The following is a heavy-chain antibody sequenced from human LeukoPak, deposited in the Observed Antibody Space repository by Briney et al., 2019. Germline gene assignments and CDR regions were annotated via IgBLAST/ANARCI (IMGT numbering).Heavy chain of an antibody. V-gene: IGHV3-11*04. J-gene: IGHJ6*03. CDR3: ARGQRGYSYGYYYYYYYMDV. CDR1: GFTFSDYY. Sequence: PGGSLRLPCAASGFTFSDYYMSWIRQAPGKGLEWVSYISSSGSTIYYADSVKGRFTISRDNAKNSLYLQMNSLRAEDTAVYYCARGQRGYSYGYYYYYYYMDVWGKGTTVTVSS. D-gene: IGHD5-18*01. CDR2: ISSSGSTI.